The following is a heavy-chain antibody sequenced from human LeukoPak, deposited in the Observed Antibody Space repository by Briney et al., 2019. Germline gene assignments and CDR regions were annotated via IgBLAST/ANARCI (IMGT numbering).Heavy chain of an antibody. CDR3: AKDLPYDSSGPNWFDP. J-gene: IGHJ5*02. CDR1: GFTFSSYA. CDR2: ISGSGGST. D-gene: IGHD3-22*01. V-gene: IGHV3-23*01. Sequence: PGGSLRLSCAASGFTFSSYAMSWVRQAPGKGLEWVSAISGSGGSTYYADSVKGRFTISRDNSKNTLYLQMNSLRAEDTAVYYCAKDLPYDSSGPNWFDPWGQGTLVTVSS.